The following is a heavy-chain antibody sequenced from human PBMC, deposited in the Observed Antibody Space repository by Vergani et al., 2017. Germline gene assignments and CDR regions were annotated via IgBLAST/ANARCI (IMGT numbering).Heavy chain of an antibody. V-gene: IGHV3-53*04. D-gene: IGHD5-12*01. CDR2: IYSGGST. CDR1: GFTVSRNY. Sequence: EVQLVESGGGLVQPGGSLRLSCAASGFTVSRNYMSWVRQAPGRGLEWVSVIYSGGSTYYADSVKGRFTISRHNSKNTLYLQMNSLRAEDTAVYYCARDRVDIVATTTYYYYYCGMDVWGQGTTVTVSS. J-gene: IGHJ6*02. CDR3: ARDRVDIVATTTYYYYYCGMDV.